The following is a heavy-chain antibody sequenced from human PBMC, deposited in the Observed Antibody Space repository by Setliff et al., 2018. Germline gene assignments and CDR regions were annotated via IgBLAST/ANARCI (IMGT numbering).Heavy chain of an antibody. J-gene: IGHJ5*02. CDR3: ARGVYCSSTSCSPGLNWFDP. D-gene: IGHD2-2*01. CDR1: GGSFSGYY. V-gene: IGHV4-34*01. CDR2: LKYSGST. Sequence: SETLSLTCAVYGGSFSGYYWSWIRQPPGKGLEWIGSLKYSGSTYYNPSLKSRVTISVDTSKNQFSLKLSSVTAADTAVYYCARGVYCSSTSCSPGLNWFDPWGQGTLVTVSS.